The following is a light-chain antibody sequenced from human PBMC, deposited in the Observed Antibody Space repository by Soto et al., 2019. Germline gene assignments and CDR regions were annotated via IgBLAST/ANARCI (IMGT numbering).Light chain of an antibody. J-gene: IGKJ2*02. V-gene: IGKV2D-29*01. Sequence: EIVLTQTPLSLYVTPGQQASISCKSSQSLLHSDGQTYLFWYLQRPGQAPHLLIYEVSNRFSGVPDRFSGIGSGTDFTLKISRVEAEDVGVSYCMQSAPRCTFGQGTKLEI. CDR1: QSLLHSDGQTY. CDR2: EVS. CDR3: MQSAPRCT.